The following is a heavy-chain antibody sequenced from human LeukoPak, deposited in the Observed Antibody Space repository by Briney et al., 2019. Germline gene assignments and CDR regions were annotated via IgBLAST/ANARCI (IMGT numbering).Heavy chain of an antibody. CDR3: ARLGYSSSWYKFYYYYGMDV. CDR1: GFTVSSNS. V-gene: IGHV3-7*01. J-gene: IGHJ6*02. CDR2: IKQDGSEK. Sequence: GGSLRLSCAASGFTVSSNSMSWVRQAPGKGLEWVANIKQDGSEKYYVDSVKGRFTISRDNAKNSLYLQMNSLRAEDTAVYYCARLGYSSSWYKFYYYYGMDVWGQGTTVTVSS. D-gene: IGHD6-13*01.